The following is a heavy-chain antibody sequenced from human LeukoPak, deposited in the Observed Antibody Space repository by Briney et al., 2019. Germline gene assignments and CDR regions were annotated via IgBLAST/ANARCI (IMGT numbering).Heavy chain of an antibody. V-gene: IGHV1-2*02. D-gene: IGHD3-22*01. CDR3: VCAPGSGGGFAHYDSSGYPYYFDY. J-gene: IGHJ4*02. Sequence: GASVKVSCKASGYTFTGYYMHWVRQAPGQGLEWMGWINPNSGGTNYAQKFQGRVTMTRDTSISTAYMELSRLRSDDTAVYYCVCAPGSGGGFAHYDSSGYPYYFDYWGQGTLVTVSS. CDR2: INPNSGGT. CDR1: GYTFTGYY.